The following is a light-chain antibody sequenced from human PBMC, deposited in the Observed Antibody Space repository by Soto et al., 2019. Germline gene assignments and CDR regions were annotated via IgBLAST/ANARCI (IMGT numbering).Light chain of an antibody. CDR3: QQYDDLPST. J-gene: IGKJ4*01. Sequence: DIQMTQSPSSLSASVGDRVTITCQASQDISNYLNWYQQKSGKPPKLLIYDASHLETGVPPRFSEAGSGTEFALTISSLQPEDVATYYCQQYDDLPSTFGGGTKVEV. CDR1: QDISNY. CDR2: DAS. V-gene: IGKV1-33*01.